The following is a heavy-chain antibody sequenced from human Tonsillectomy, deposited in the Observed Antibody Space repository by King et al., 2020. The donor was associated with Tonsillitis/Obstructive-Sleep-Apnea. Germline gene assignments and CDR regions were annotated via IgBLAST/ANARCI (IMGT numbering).Heavy chain of an antibody. CDR1: GYTFTSYG. V-gene: IGHV1-18*01. CDR2: ISDYNGNT. CDR3: ARDRKQWPYYYMDV. D-gene: IGHD6-19*01. J-gene: IGHJ6*03. Sequence: QLVQSGADVKKPGASVKVSCKASGYTFTSYGISWVRQAPGQGLEWMGWISDYNGNTNYAQKLQGRVTMTTDTSTSTAYMELRSLRSDDTAVYYCARDRKQWPYYYMDVWGKGATVTVSS.